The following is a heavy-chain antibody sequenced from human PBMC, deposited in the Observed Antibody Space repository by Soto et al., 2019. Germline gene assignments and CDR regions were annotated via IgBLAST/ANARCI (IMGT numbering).Heavy chain of an antibody. V-gene: IGHV4-39*01. CDR2: IYYSGST. D-gene: IGHD2-15*01. J-gene: IGHJ5*02. CDR3: ARGVSNIGCSGGSCYSRRWFDP. CDR1: GGSISSSSYY. Sequence: SETLSLTCTVSGGSISSSSYYWGWIRQPPGKGLEWIGSIYYSGSTYYNPSLKSRVTISVDTSKNQFSLKLSSVTAADTAVYYCARGVSNIGCSGGSCYSRRWFDPWGQGTLVTSPQ.